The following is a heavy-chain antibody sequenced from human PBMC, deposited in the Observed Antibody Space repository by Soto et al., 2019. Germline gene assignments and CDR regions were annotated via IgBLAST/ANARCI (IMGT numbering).Heavy chain of an antibody. J-gene: IGHJ4*02. CDR3: AKGGATYGLLTHDY. V-gene: IGHV3-23*01. CDR2: LTGSSGVT. Sequence: GGSLRLSCTASGFTFGDYGVTWVRQAPGKGLEWVSTLTGSSGVTYYADSVKGRFAISRDNSRNTLSLQMNSLTAEDTAVYYCAKGGATYGLLTHDYWGQGTRVTVSS. D-gene: IGHD3-9*01. CDR1: GFTFGDYG.